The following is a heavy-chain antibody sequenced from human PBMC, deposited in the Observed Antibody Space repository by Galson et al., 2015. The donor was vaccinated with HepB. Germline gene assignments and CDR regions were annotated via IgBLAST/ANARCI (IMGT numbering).Heavy chain of an antibody. Sequence: SLRLSCAASGFTFSSYGMHWVRQAPGKGLEWVAVISYDGSNKYYADSVKGRFTISRDNSKNTLYLQMNSLRAEDTAVYYCARAWSRGWELLPGYWGQGTLVTVSS. CDR3: ARAWSRGWELLPGY. CDR2: ISYDGSNK. CDR1: GFTFSSYG. D-gene: IGHD1-26*01. J-gene: IGHJ4*02. V-gene: IGHV3-30*03.